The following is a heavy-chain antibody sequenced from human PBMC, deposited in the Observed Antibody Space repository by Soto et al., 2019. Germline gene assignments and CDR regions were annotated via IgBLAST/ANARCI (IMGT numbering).Heavy chain of an antibody. CDR3: ASSYYGSGSYYYAFDI. V-gene: IGHV1-46*01. CDR1: GYTFTSYY. CDR2: INPSGGST. J-gene: IGHJ3*02. D-gene: IGHD3-10*01. Sequence: ASVKVSCKASGYTFTSYYMHWVRHAPGQGLEWMGIINPSGGSTSYAQKFQGRVTMTRDTSTSTVYMELSSLRSEDTAVYYCASSYYGSGSYYYAFDIWGQGTMVTVS.